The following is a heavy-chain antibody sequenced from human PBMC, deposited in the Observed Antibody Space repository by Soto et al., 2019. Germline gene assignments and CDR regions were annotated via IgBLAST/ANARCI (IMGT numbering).Heavy chain of an antibody. D-gene: IGHD2-2*01. CDR1: GGSISSGDYY. CDR3: ASQYPGSSVYPPIGYFDY. J-gene: IGHJ4*02. Sequence: QVQLQESGPGLVKPSQTLSLTCTVSGGSISSGDYYWSWIRQPPGKGLEWIGYIYYSGSTYYNPSLKSRVTISVDTSTNHFSLKLSSVTAADTAVYYCASQYPGSSVYPPIGYFDYWGQGTLVTVSS. V-gene: IGHV4-30-4*01. CDR2: IYYSGST.